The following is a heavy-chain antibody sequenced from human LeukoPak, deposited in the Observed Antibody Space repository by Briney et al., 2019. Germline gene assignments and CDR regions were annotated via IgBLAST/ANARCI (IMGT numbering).Heavy chain of an antibody. J-gene: IGHJ3*02. CDR2: ISYDGSNK. CDR3: ARDLKPSGSYYPYDAFDI. CDR1: GFTFSSYA. Sequence: GGSLRLSCAASGFTFSSYAMHWVRQAPGKGLEWVAVISYDGSNKYYADSVKGRFTISRDNPKNTLYLQMNSPRAEDTAVYYCARDLKPSGSYYPYDAFDIWGQGTMVTVSS. D-gene: IGHD1-26*01. V-gene: IGHV3-30*04.